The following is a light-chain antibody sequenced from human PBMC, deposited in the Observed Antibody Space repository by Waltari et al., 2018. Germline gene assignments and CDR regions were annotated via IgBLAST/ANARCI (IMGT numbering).Light chain of an antibody. CDR3: QQYGSSPST. CDR2: GAS. Sequence: DIVLTQSPGTLSLSPGERVTLSCSASQSVNNNYLAWYQQKSGLAPRLLIYGASNRATGIPDRFSGGGSGTDFTLTISRLEPEDIAVYYCQQYGSSPSTFGGGTKVELK. V-gene: IGKV3-20*01. J-gene: IGKJ4*01. CDR1: QSVNNNY.